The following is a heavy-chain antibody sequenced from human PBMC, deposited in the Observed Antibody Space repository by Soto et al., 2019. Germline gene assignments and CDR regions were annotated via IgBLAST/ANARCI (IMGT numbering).Heavy chain of an antibody. CDR2: IWYDGSNK. J-gene: IGHJ6*02. V-gene: IGHV3-33*01. Sequence: ESGGGVVQPGRSLRLSCAASGFTFSSYGMHWVRQAPGKGLEWVAVIWYDGSNKYYADSVKGRFTISRDNSKNTLYLQMNGLRAEVTAVYYWARDPDTIFGVGASYCMGVWGQGTTVTVAS. CDR3: ARDPDTIFGVGASYCMGV. D-gene: IGHD3-3*01. CDR1: GFTFSSYG.